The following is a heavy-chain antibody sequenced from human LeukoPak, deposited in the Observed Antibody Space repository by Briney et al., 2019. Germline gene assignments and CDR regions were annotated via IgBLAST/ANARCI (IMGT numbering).Heavy chain of an antibody. CDR2: IIPIFGTA. Sequence: ASVKVSCKASGGTFSSYAISWVRQAPGQGLEWMGGIIPIFGTANYAQKFQGRVTITTDESTSTAYMELSSLRSEDTAVYYCATDRRDLDDTVTLDYWGQGTLVTVSS. V-gene: IGHV1-69*05. CDR1: GGTFSSYA. J-gene: IGHJ4*02. CDR3: ATDRRDLDDTVTLDY. D-gene: IGHD4-17*01.